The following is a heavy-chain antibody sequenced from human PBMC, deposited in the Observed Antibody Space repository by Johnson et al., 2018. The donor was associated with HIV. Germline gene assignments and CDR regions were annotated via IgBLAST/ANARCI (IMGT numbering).Heavy chain of an antibody. D-gene: IGHD7-27*01. J-gene: IGHJ3*02. V-gene: IGHV3-7*01. CDR2: IKQDGSEK. CDR3: ARIRPANWGVNDAFDI. CDR1: GFTFSSYW. Sequence: VQLVESGGGLVQPGGSLRLSCAASGFTFSSYWMSWVRQAPGKGLEWVANIKQDGSEKYYVDAVKGRFTISRDKAKNSLYLQMNSLRAEDTAVYYCARIRPANWGVNDAFDIWGQGTMVTVSS.